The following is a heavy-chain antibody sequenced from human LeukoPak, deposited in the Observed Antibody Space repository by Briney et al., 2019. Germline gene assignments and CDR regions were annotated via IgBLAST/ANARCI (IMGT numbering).Heavy chain of an antibody. CDR1: GFTFSDAW. Sequence: RGSLRLSCAASGFTFSDAWMNWVRQAPGKGLEWVSYISSSGSTIYYADSVKGRFTISRDNAKNSLYLQMNSLRAEDTAVYYCARETYGSGSYYNGKSFDYWGQGTLVTVSS. J-gene: IGHJ4*02. V-gene: IGHV3-11*04. D-gene: IGHD3-10*01. CDR3: ARETYGSGSYYNGKSFDY. CDR2: ISSSGSTI.